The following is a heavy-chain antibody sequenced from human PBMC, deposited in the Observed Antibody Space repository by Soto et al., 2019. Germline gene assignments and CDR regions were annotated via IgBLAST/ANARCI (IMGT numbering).Heavy chain of an antibody. CDR3: ARKIYDILTGPHY. Sequence: GGSLRLSCAASGFTFSNYAMSWVRQAPGKGLEWVSGIGGSGGSTYYADSVKGRFTISRDTSKNTLHLQMNSLRAEDTAVYYCARKIYDILTGPHYGGQGPLVTVPS. CDR2: IGGSGGST. J-gene: IGHJ4*02. V-gene: IGHV3-23*01. CDR1: GFTFSNYA. D-gene: IGHD3-9*01.